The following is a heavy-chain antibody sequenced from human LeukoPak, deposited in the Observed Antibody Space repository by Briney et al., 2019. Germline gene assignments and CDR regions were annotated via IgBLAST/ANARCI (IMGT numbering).Heavy chain of an antibody. CDR3: TRGGVDY. J-gene: IGHJ4*02. CDR1: GFTFSSYW. Sequence: PGGSPRLSCAASGFTFSSYWMHWVRQAPGKGLVWVSRINSDGSTTTYADSVKGRFTISRDNAKNTLYLQMNSLRDEDTAVYYCTRGGVDYWGRGTLVTVSS. V-gene: IGHV3-74*01. CDR2: INSDGSTT. D-gene: IGHD3-10*01.